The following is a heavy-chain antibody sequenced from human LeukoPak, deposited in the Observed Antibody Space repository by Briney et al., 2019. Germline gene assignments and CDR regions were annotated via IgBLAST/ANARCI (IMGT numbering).Heavy chain of an antibody. D-gene: IGHD1-26*01. Sequence: AGGSLRLSCAASGFTFSGSAMHWVRQASGKGLEWVGRIRSKANSYATAYAASVKGRFTISRDDSKNTAYLQMNSLKTEDTAVYYCTRHAEPWELLMDYYYMDVWGKGTTVTVSS. V-gene: IGHV3-73*01. J-gene: IGHJ6*03. CDR3: TRHAEPWELLMDYYYMDV. CDR2: IRSKANSYAT. CDR1: GFTFSGSA.